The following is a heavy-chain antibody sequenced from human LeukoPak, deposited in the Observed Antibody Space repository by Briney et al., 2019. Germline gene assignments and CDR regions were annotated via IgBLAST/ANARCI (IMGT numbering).Heavy chain of an antibody. CDR1: GFTFSTYA. J-gene: IGHJ5*02. CDR2: IWADETNR. V-gene: IGHV3-33*01. Sequence: PGRSLRLSCAASGFTFSTYAMHWVRQAPGKGLEWVAVIWADETNRYYADSVKGRFTISKDNSKNTLFLQMNSLRAEDTAVYYCAGDRGAAPFDPWGQGTLVTVSS. D-gene: IGHD6-13*01. CDR3: AGDRGAAPFDP.